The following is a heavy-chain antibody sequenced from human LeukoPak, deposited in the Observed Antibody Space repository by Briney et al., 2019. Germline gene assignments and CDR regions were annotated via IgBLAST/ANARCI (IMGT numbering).Heavy chain of an antibody. CDR2: IHYSGRA. J-gene: IGHJ6*02. V-gene: IGHV4-59*01. Sequence: SETLSLTCSVSGGSISGYYWTWVRQPPGKGLEWIGQIHYSGRADYNPSLKSRITMSVDTSRNQISLKLSPVTAADTAIYYCVRFGVNYDMDVWGQGTTVTVFS. D-gene: IGHD3-16*01. CDR3: VRFGVNYDMDV. CDR1: GGSISGYY.